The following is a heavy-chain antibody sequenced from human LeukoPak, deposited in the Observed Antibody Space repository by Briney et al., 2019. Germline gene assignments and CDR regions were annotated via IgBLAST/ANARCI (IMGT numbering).Heavy chain of an antibody. Sequence: ASVKVSCKASGYTFSGYYMHWVRQAPGQGLEWMGWINPKSGGTSYAQKFQGRVTMTRDTSITTAYMDLSRLRSGDTAVYYCARARYSSSWYFDCWGQGTLVTVSS. J-gene: IGHJ4*02. D-gene: IGHD6-13*01. CDR3: ARARYSSSWYFDC. V-gene: IGHV1-2*02. CDR2: INPKSGGT. CDR1: GYTFSGYY.